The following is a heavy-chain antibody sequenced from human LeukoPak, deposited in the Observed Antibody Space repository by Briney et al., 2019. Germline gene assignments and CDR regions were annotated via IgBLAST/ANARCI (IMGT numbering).Heavy chain of an antibody. V-gene: IGHV3-23*01. CDR2: ISGGGTKT. J-gene: IGHJ4*02. CDR3: SKGHSDYGTGFDL. Sequence: QPGGSLRLSCAASGLTFTNYAMTWVRQAPGKGLECVSVISGGGTKTYYADSVKGRFTISRDNSKNTVYLQMNSLRVDDTAVYYCSKGHSDYGTGFDLRGRGTLVAFSS. CDR1: GLTFTNYA. D-gene: IGHD5-12*01.